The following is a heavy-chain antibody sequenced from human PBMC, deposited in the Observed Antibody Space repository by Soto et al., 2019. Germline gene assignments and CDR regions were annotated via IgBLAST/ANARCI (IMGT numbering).Heavy chain of an antibody. CDR2: IYNGGGT. V-gene: IGHV4-4*09. CDR1: GISISSYS. Sequence: QVQLQESGPGLVKPSETLSLTCTVSGISISSYSWSWIRQPPGKGLEWIGDIYNGGGTNYNPSLNSRVTISVDTSNNHLFWKRSSVHAADTSVYYCSRRGYGWNSGSFDNGGQGTLVTVSS. J-gene: IGHJ4*02. D-gene: IGHD1-7*01. CDR3: SRRGYGWNSGSFDN.